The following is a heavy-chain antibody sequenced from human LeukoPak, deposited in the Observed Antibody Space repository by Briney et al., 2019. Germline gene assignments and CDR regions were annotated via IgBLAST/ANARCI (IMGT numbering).Heavy chain of an antibody. J-gene: IGHJ4*02. V-gene: IGHV5-51*01. Sequence: PGGSLTISCKASGYRFTSYWIGWVRQMPGKGLEWMGIIYPGDSDTRYSPSFQGQVTISADKSISTAYLQWSSLKASDTAMYYCARPSSYEFDYWGQGTLVTVSS. CDR3: ARPSSYEFDY. CDR1: GYRFTSYW. D-gene: IGHD5-18*01. CDR2: IYPGDSDT.